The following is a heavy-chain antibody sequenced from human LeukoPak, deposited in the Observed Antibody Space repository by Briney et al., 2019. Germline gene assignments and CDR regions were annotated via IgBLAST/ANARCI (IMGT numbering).Heavy chain of an antibody. V-gene: IGHV1-46*01. Sequence: ASVKVSCKAAGYTFTSYYMHWVRQAPGQGLEWMGIINPSGGSTSYAKKFQGRVTMTRDTSTSTVYMELSSLRSEDTAVYYCARARGETTVTTSARRAFDIWGQGTMVTVSS. CDR2: INPSGGST. D-gene: IGHD4-17*01. CDR3: ARARGETTVTTSARRAFDI. CDR1: GYTFTSYY. J-gene: IGHJ3*02.